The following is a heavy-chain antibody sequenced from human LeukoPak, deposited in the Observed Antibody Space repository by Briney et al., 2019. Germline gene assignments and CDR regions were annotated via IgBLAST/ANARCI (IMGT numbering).Heavy chain of an antibody. CDR3: ARHPCSGASCSGDYYFDY. V-gene: IGHV5-51*01. J-gene: IGHJ4*02. CDR2: IYPGDSDT. Sequence: GESLKISCKGSGYSFTSYWIGWVRQMPGKGLEWMGIIYPGDSDTRYSPSFQGQVTISADKSISTAYLQWSSLKASDTAMYYCARHPCSGASCSGDYYFDYWGQGTLVTVSS. CDR1: GYSFTSYW. D-gene: IGHD2-15*01.